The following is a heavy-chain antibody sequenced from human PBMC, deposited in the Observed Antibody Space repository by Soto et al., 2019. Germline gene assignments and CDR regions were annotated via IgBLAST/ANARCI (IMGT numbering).Heavy chain of an antibody. J-gene: IGHJ6*02. Sequence: ASVKVSCKASGGTFSSYAISWVRQAPGQGLEWMGGIIPIFGTANYAQKFQGRVTITADESTSTAYMELSSLRSEDTAVYYCASDGIAAAGWYYYGMDVWGQGTTVTVSS. CDR3: ASDGIAAAGWYYYGMDV. V-gene: IGHV1-69*13. D-gene: IGHD6-13*01. CDR1: GGTFSSYA. CDR2: IIPIFGTA.